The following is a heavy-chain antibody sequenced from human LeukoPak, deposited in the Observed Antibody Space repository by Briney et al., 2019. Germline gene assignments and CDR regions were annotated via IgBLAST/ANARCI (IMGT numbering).Heavy chain of an antibody. CDR1: EFIFSSYW. J-gene: IGHJ5*02. Sequence: PGGSLRLSCVASEFIFSSYWMTWVRQAPGKGLEWVANIKEDGSQIYYVDSVKGRFTISRDNAKKSLYLQMNSLRAEDTAVYYCARGLRDCNPWGQGTLVTVSS. CDR2: IKEDGSQI. D-gene: IGHD2-21*01. V-gene: IGHV3-7*01. CDR3: ARGLRDCNP.